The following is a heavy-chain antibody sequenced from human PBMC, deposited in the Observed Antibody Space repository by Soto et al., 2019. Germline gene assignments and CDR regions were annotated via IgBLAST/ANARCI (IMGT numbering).Heavy chain of an antibody. CDR3: ARNTYGVDAYYYYGMDV. V-gene: IGHV1-69*01. CDR1: GGTFSSYA. J-gene: IGHJ6*02. D-gene: IGHD4-17*01. CDR2: IIPIFGTA. Sequence: QVQLVQSGAEVKKPGSSVKVSCKASGGTFSSYAISWVRQAPGQGLEWMGGIIPIFGTANYAQKFQGRVTITADDSTRTAYMELSSLRSEDTAVYSCARNTYGVDAYYYYGMDVWGQGTTVTVSS.